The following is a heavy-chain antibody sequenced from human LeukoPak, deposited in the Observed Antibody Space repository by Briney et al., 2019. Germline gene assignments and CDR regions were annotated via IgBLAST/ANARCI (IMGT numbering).Heavy chain of an antibody. Sequence: GESLKISCKGSGYSFTIYWIGWVRQMPGKGLEWMGIIYPGDSDTRYSPSFQGQVTISADKSISTAYLQWSSLKASDTVMYYCARHCVGAVGTSCYDLLDPPGPFDYWGQGTLVTVSS. CDR1: GYSFTIYW. CDR3: ARHCVGAVGTSCYDLLDPPGPFDY. V-gene: IGHV5-51*01. J-gene: IGHJ4*02. CDR2: IYPGDSDT. D-gene: IGHD2-2*01.